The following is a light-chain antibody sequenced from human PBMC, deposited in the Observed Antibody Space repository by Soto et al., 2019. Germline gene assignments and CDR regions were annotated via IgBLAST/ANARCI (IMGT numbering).Light chain of an antibody. CDR1: SSNIGAGYD. V-gene: IGLV1-40*01. Sequence: QSVLTQPPSVSGAPGQRVTISCTGSSSNIGAGYDVHWYQQLPGTAPKLLIYGNSNRPSGVPDRFSGSKSGTSASLATTGLQAEDEAEYCCQSYDSSLSGYVFGTGTKLTVL. J-gene: IGLJ1*01. CDR3: QSYDSSLSGYV. CDR2: GNS.